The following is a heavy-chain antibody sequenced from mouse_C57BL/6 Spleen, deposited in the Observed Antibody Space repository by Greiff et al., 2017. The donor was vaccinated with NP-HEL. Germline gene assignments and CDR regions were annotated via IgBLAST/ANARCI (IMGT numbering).Heavy chain of an antibody. V-gene: IGHV1-18*01. J-gene: IGHJ1*03. D-gene: IGHD1-1*01. CDR2: INPNNGGT. Sequence: VQLQQSGPELVKPGASVKIPCKASGYTFTDYNMDWVKQSHGKSLEWIGDINPNNGGTIYNQKFKGKATLTVDKSSSTAYMELRSLTSEDTACYYCARYYDYGSTYWYWDVWGTGTTGTVSS. CDR1: GYTFTDYN. CDR3: ARYYDYGSTYWYWDV.